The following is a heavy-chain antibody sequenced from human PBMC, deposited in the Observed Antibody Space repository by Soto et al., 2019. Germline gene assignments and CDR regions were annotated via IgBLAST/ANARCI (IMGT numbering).Heavy chain of an antibody. CDR1: GYTFTSYG. D-gene: IGHD2-2*01. CDR3: ARVDRYCSSTSCYNWFDP. J-gene: IGHJ5*02. V-gene: IGHV1-18*01. Sequence: ASVKVSCKASGYTFTSYGISWVRQAPGQGLEWMGWISAYNGNTNYAQKLQGRVTMTTDTSTSTAYMELRSLRSDDTAVYYCARVDRYCSSTSCYNWFDPWGQGTQVTVSS. CDR2: ISAYNGNT.